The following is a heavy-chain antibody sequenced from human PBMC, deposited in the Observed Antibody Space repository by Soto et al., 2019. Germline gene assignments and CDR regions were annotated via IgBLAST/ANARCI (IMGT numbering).Heavy chain of an antibody. CDR2: ITGSGGST. V-gene: IGHV3-23*01. CDR1: GFTFSTYA. Sequence: GGALRLSCAASGFTFSTYAMIWVRQAPGKGLEWVSVITGSGGSTYYADSVKGRFTISRDTSKNTLFLQMNSLRAEDTAVYYCAKDRYGDYGGIDYWGQGTMVTVSS. D-gene: IGHD4-17*01. J-gene: IGHJ4*02. CDR3: AKDRYGDYGGIDY.